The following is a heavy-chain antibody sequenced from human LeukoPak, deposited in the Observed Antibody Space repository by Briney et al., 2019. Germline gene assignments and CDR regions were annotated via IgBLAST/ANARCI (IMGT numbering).Heavy chain of an antibody. J-gene: IGHJ4*02. Sequence: SETLSLTCAVSGGSISSSNWWSWVRQPPGKGLEWIGEIYHSGSTNYNPSLKSRVTISVDKSKNQFSLKLSSVTAADTAVYYCARHDSSGWFGFDYWGQGTLVTVSS. CDR1: GGSISSSNW. D-gene: IGHD6-19*01. CDR2: IYHSGST. CDR3: ARHDSSGWFGFDY. V-gene: IGHV4-4*02.